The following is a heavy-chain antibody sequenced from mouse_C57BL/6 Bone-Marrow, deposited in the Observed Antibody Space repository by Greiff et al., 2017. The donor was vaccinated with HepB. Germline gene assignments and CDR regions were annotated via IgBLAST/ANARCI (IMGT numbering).Heavy chain of an antibody. CDR1: GYTFTSYW. V-gene: IGHV1-69*01. Sequence: QVQLQQPGAELVMPGASVKLSCKASGYTFTSYWMHWVKQRPGQGLEWIGEIDPSDSYTNYNQKFKGKSTLTVDKSSSTAYMQLSSLTSEDSAVYYCARWGWLLGGFAYWGQGTLVTVSA. D-gene: IGHD2-3*01. J-gene: IGHJ3*01. CDR3: ARWGWLLGGFAY. CDR2: IDPSDSYT.